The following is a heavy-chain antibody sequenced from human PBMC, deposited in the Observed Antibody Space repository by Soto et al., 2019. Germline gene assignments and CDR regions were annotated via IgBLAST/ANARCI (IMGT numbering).Heavy chain of an antibody. CDR3: SRAQGSSTSLEIYFYYYYGMDV. CDR2: IIPISDTT. V-gene: IGHV1-69*01. J-gene: IGHJ6*02. Sequence: QVPLVQSGAEVTKPGSSVKVSCKGSGGTFSSYAISWVRQAPGQGLEWRGGIIPISDTTNYAQKFKGRVTITADESTSTAYMELSSLRSEDTAVYYCSRAQGSSTSLEIYFYYYYGMDVWGQGTTVTVSS. CDR1: GGTFSSYA. D-gene: IGHD2-2*01.